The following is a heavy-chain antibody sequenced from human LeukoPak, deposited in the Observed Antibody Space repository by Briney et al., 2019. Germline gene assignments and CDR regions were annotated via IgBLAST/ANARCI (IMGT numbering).Heavy chain of an antibody. CDR1: GGSFSGYY. V-gene: IGHV4-34*01. CDR3: ARQRRVRGAKEVYYYYYYYMDV. D-gene: IGHD3-10*01. J-gene: IGHJ6*03. Sequence: SETLSLTCAVYGGSFSGYYWSWIRQPPGKGLEWIGEINHSGSTNCNPSLKSRVTISVDTSKNQFSLKLSSVTAADTAVYYCARQRRVRGAKEVYYYYYYYMDVWGKGTTVTISS. CDR2: INHSGST.